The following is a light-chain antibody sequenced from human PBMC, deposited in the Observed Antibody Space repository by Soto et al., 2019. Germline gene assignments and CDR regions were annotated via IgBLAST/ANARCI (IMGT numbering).Light chain of an antibody. Sequence: QSVLTQPPSASGTPGQRVTISCSGSTSNIGSNTVNWYQQLPGTAPKLLIYSNNQPPSGVPDRFSASKTGTSASLAISGLQSEDEADYYCAAWDDSLSGYVFGTGTKLTVL. CDR3: AAWDDSLSGYV. CDR2: SNN. V-gene: IGLV1-44*01. CDR1: TSNIGSNT. J-gene: IGLJ1*01.